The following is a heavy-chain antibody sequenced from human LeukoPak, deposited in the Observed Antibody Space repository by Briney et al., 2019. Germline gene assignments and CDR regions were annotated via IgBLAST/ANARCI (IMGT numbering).Heavy chain of an antibody. V-gene: IGHV4-34*01. CDR3: ARGPHCSGGSCYSPAFDY. D-gene: IGHD2-15*01. J-gene: IGHJ4*02. CDR1: GGSFSGYY. CDR2: INHSGSS. Sequence: SETLSLTCVVYGGSFSGYYWSWLRQPPGKGLEWIGEINHSGSSNYNPSLKSRVTLSVDTSRNQISLKLSSMTAADTAVYYCARGPHCSGGSCYSPAFDYWGRGTLVTVSS.